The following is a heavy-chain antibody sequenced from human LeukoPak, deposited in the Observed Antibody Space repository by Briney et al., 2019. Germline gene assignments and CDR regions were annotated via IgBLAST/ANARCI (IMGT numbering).Heavy chain of an antibody. CDR2: FDPEDGET. Sequence: ASVKVSCKVSGYTLTELSMHWVRQAPGKGLEWMGGFDPEDGETIYAQKFQGRVTMTEDTSTDTAYMELSSLRSEDTAVYYCATVAHISTGTNVPNWFDPWGQGTLVTVSS. D-gene: IGHD1-7*01. V-gene: IGHV1-24*01. CDR1: GYTLTELS. CDR3: ATVAHISTGTNVPNWFDP. J-gene: IGHJ5*02.